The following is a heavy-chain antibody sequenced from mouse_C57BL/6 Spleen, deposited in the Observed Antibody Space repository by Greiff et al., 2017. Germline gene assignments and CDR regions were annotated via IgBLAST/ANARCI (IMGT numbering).Heavy chain of an antibody. J-gene: IGHJ1*03. V-gene: IGHV5-9-1*02. D-gene: IGHD1-1*01. CDR2: ISSGGDYI. CDR3: TRSYGSSYGYFDV. Sequence: EVKLVESGEGLVKPGGSLKLSCAASGFTFSSYAMSWVRQTPEKRLEWVAYISSGGDYIYYADTVKGRFTISRDNARNTLYLQMSSLKSEDTAMYYCTRSYGSSYGYFDVWGTGTTVTVSS. CDR1: GFTFSSYA.